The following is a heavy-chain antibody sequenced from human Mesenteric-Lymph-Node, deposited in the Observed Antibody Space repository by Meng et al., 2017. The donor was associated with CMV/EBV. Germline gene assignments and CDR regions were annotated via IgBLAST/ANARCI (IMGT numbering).Heavy chain of an antibody. Sequence: GESLKISCQGSGYSFTNYWIGWARQMPGKGLEWMGVIYPGDSDTKYSPTFQGQVTISADKSTGSAYLQWSSLKASDTAMYYCARRDHNYYGMDVWGQGTTVTVSS. V-gene: IGHV5-51*01. D-gene: IGHD2-21*01. CDR1: GYSFTNYW. J-gene: IGHJ6*02. CDR2: IYPGDSDT. CDR3: ARRDHNYYGMDV.